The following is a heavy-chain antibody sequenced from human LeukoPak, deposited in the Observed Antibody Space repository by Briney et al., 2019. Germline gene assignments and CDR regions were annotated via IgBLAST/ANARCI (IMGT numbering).Heavy chain of an antibody. Sequence: SETLSLTCTVSGGSISSYDYYWIWIRPPPGKALEWIGHIYYSESTYYNPSLKSRVTISVDTSKNHFSLKLSAVTAADTAVYYCARDRVTMRGADAFDIWGQGTMVTVSS. J-gene: IGHJ3*02. CDR2: IYYSEST. V-gene: IGHV4-30-4*01. D-gene: IGHD3-22*01. CDR1: GGSISSYDYY. CDR3: ARDRVTMRGADAFDI.